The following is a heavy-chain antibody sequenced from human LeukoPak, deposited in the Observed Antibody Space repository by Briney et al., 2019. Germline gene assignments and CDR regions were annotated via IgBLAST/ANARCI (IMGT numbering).Heavy chain of an antibody. CDR3: ARAMSGDLFDY. CDR2: MNAYSGTT. D-gene: IGHD3-10*01. CDR1: GYTFTGYY. Sequence: ASVKVSCKASGYTFTGYYIHWMRQAPGQGPEWMGWMNAYSGTTNYREKFKGRVTLTRDTSTRTAYMELSGLRSDDAAVYFCARAMSGDLFDYWGQGTLVTVTS. V-gene: IGHV1-2*02. J-gene: IGHJ4*02.